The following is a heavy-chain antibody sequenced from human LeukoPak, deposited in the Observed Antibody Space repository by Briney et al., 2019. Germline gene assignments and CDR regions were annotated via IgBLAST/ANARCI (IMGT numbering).Heavy chain of an antibody. Sequence: SETLSLTCTVSGVSISGYFWSWFRQPPGMRLEYIADMRYSEAPTYNPSLKSRVSISLDTSKNQCSLKLRSVTAADTAVYYCARHMNGGTNPMDVWGQGTMVTVSS. CDR2: MRYSEAP. J-gene: IGHJ6*02. D-gene: IGHD2-8*01. CDR1: GVSISGYF. CDR3: ARHMNGGTNPMDV. V-gene: IGHV4-59*08.